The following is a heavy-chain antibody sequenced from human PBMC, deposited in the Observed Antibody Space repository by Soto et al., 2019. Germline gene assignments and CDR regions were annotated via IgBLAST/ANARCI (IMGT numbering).Heavy chain of an antibody. CDR2: ISGSGGST. J-gene: IGHJ1*01. Sequence: GESLKISCAASGFTFSSYAMSWVRQAPGKGLEWVSAISGSGGSTYYADSVKGRFTISRDNSKNTLYLQMNSLRAEDTAVYYCAKVPTSTVGATTEYFQHWGQGTLVTVSS. CDR3: AKVPTSTVGATTEYFQH. V-gene: IGHV3-23*01. D-gene: IGHD1-26*01. CDR1: GFTFSSYA.